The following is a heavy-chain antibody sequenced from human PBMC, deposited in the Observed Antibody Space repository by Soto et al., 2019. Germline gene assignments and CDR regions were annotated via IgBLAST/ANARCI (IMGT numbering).Heavy chain of an antibody. D-gene: IGHD3-10*01. Sequence: EVQLVESGGGLVKPGGSLRLSCAASGFTFSSYSMNWVRQAPVKGLEWVSSISSSSSYIYYADSVKGRFTISRDNAKNSLYLQMNRRRAEDTAVYYCARVILWFGASPTGYYYYGMDVWGQGTTVTVFS. J-gene: IGHJ6*02. V-gene: IGHV3-21*01. CDR1: GFTFSSYS. CDR2: ISSSSSYI. CDR3: ARVILWFGASPTGYYYYGMDV.